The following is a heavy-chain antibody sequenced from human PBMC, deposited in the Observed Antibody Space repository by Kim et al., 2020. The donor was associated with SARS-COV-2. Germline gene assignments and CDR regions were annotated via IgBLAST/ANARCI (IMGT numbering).Heavy chain of an antibody. CDR3: ARPYCSSTSCLNWFDP. Sequence: SVKVSCKTSGYIFSIYGFSWVRQAPGQGLEWMGRIIPILGIANYAQKFQGRVTITADKSTSTAYMELSSLRSEDTAVYYCARPYCSSTSCLNWFDPWGQGTLVTVSS. CDR1: GYIFSIYG. CDR2: IIPILGIA. J-gene: IGHJ5*02. V-gene: IGHV1-69*04. D-gene: IGHD2-2*01.